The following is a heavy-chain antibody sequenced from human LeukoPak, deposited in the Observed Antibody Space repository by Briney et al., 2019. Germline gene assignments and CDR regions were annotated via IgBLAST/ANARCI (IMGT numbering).Heavy chain of an antibody. CDR2: ISGSGGST. CDR1: GFTFSSYA. Sequence: GGSLRLSCTASGFTFSSYAMSWVRQAPGKGLEWVSAISGSGGSTYYADSVKGRFTISRDNSKNTLYLQMNSLRAEDTAVYYCARDMKGYCSGGSCPSPADYWGQGTLVTVSS. D-gene: IGHD2-15*01. V-gene: IGHV3-23*01. J-gene: IGHJ4*02. CDR3: ARDMKGYCSGGSCPSPADY.